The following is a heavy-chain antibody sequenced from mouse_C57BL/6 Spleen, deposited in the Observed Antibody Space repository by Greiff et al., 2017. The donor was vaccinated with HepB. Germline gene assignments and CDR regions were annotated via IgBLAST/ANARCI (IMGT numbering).Heavy chain of an antibody. CDR3: ATNYYGSSYRYFDV. CDR1: GYTFTSYD. CDR2: IYPRDGST. J-gene: IGHJ1*03. D-gene: IGHD1-1*01. V-gene: IGHV1-85*01. Sequence: QVHVKQSGPELVKPGASVKLSCKASGYTFTSYDINWVKQRPGQGLEWIGWIYPRDGSTKYNEKFKGKATLTVDTSSSTAYMELHSLTSEDSAVYFCATNYYGSSYRYFDVWGTGTTVTVSS.